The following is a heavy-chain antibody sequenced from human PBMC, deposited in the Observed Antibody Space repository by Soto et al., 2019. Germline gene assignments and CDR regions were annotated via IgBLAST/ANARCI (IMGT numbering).Heavy chain of an antibody. J-gene: IGHJ4*02. CDR1: GGSISSYY. CDR3: ARGRGYFDY. V-gene: IGHV4-59*01. Sequence: PSETLSLTCTVSGGSISSYYWSWIRQPPGKGLEWIGYIYYSGSTNYNPSLKSRVTISVDTSKNQFSLKLSSVTAADTAVYYCARGRGYFDYWGKGTLVTVSS. CDR2: IYYSGST.